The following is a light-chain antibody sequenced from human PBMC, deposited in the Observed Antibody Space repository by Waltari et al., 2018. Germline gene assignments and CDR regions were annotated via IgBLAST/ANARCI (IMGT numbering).Light chain of an antibody. CDR3: QQYYTIPLT. CDR2: WAS. V-gene: IGKV4-1*01. CDR1: QSVLHSSNTPNY. Sequence: DIVMTQSPDSLTVSLGDRATINCKSSQSVLHSSNTPNYLAWYQQKPRQPPRLLIYWASTRESGVPDRFSGSGSGTDFTLTISSLQAEDVAVYYCQQYYTIPLTFGQGTRLEIK. J-gene: IGKJ5*01.